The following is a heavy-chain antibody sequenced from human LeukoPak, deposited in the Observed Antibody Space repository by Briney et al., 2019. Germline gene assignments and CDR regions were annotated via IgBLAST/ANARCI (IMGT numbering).Heavy chain of an antibody. J-gene: IGHJ4*02. D-gene: IGHD5-18*01. CDR2: ISGSGGST. Sequence: ERSLRLSCAASGFTFSNYAMSWVRQAPGKGLEWVSAISGSGGSTYYADSVKGRFTISRDNSKSTPYLQMNSLRAEDTAVYYCAKDLSSGYSYGYINYWGQGTLVTVSS. CDR3: AKDLSSGYSYGYINY. CDR1: GFTFSNYA. V-gene: IGHV3-23*01.